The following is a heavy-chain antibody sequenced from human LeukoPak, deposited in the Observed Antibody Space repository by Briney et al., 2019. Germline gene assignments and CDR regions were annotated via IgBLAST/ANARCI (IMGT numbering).Heavy chain of an antibody. CDR3: ARSGRVYSGSYFDY. V-gene: IGHV4-39*01. J-gene: IGHJ4*02. CDR1: GGSISTSTYY. Sequence: SETLSLTCTVSGGSISTSTYYWGWIRQPPGKGLEWIGSIYYSGSTCYNPSLRSRVTISVDTSKNQFSLKLSSVTAADTAVYYCARSGRVYSGSYFDYWGQGTLVTVSS. CDR2: IYYSGST. D-gene: IGHD1-26*01.